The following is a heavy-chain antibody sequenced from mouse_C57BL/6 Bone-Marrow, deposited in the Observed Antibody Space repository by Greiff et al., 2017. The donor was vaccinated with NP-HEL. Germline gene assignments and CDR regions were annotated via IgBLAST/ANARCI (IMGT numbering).Heavy chain of an antibody. CDR3: AREGDYDYDEAY. V-gene: IGHV1-81*01. CDR2: IYPRSGNT. Sequence: QVHVKQSGAELARPGASVKLSCKASGYTFTSYGISWVKQRTGQGLEWIGEIYPRSGNTYYNEKFKGKATLTADKSSSTAYMELRSLTSEDSAVYFCAREGDYDYDEAYWGQGTLVTVSA. D-gene: IGHD2-4*01. CDR1: GYTFTSYG. J-gene: IGHJ3*01.